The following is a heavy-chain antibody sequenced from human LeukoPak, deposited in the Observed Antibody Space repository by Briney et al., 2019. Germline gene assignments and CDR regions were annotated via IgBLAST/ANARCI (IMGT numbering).Heavy chain of an antibody. V-gene: IGHV3-53*04. CDR1: GFTVSSNY. CDR3: ARDALYYYYGMDV. CDR2: IYSGGST. J-gene: IGHJ6*02. Sequence: GGSLRLSCAASGFTVSSNYMSWVRQAPGKGLEWVSVIYSGGSTYYADSVKGRFTISRHNSKNTLYLQMSSLRAEDTAVYYCARDALYYYYGMDVWGQGTTVTVSS.